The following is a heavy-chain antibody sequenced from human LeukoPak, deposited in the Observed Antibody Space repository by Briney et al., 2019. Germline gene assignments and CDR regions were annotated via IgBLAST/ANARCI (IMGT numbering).Heavy chain of an antibody. D-gene: IGHD5-18*01. CDR2: ISGSGGST. Sequence: GGSLRLSCAASGFTFSSYAMSWVRQAPGKGLEWVSAISGSGGSTYYADSVKGRFTISRDNSKNTLYLQMNSLRAEDTAVYYCAKVDTAMVDYYGMDVWGQGTTVTVYS. V-gene: IGHV3-23*01. CDR1: GFTFSSYA. J-gene: IGHJ6*02. CDR3: AKVDTAMVDYYGMDV.